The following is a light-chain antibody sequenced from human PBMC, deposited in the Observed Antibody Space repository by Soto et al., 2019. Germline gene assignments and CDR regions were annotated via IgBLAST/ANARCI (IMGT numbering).Light chain of an antibody. Sequence: EIVMTQYPGTLSVSPGERATLSCRASLNVSPNLAWYQQKPGQAPRLLIHSASTRATGISATFSGSGSGTDFTLTISSLQPDDLATYYCQQYNSFPWTFGQGTMVDIK. CDR3: QQYNSFPWT. CDR1: LNVSPN. CDR2: SAS. J-gene: IGKJ1*01. V-gene: IGKV3-15*01.